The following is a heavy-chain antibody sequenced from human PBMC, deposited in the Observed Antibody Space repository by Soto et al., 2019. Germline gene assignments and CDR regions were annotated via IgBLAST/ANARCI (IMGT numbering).Heavy chain of an antibody. CDR1: GFTFTSSA. J-gene: IGHJ6*02. D-gene: IGHD6-19*01. Sequence: GASVKVSCKASGFTFTSSAVQWVRQARGQHLEWIGWIVVGSGNTNYAQKFQERVTITRDMSTSTAYMELSSLRSEDTAVYYCAENPPPPVWSSGSYYYYGMDVWGQGTTVTVSS. V-gene: IGHV1-58*01. CDR3: AENPPPPVWSSGSYYYYGMDV. CDR2: IVVGSGNT.